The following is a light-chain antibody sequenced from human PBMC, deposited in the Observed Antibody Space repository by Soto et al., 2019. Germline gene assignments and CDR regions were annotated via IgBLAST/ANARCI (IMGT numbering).Light chain of an antibody. Sequence: EIVLTQSPGTLSLSPGERATLSCRASQTVSSNSLAWYQQKPGQAPRLLIYGASTRATGIPARFSGSGSGTEFTLTISSLQSEDFAVYYCQQYNDWPRTFGQGTKVDIK. CDR1: QTVSSN. CDR2: GAS. CDR3: QQYNDWPRT. V-gene: IGKV3-15*01. J-gene: IGKJ1*01.